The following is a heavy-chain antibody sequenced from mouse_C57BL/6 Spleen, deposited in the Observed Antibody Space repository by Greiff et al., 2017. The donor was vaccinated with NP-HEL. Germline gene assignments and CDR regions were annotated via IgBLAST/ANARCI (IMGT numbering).Heavy chain of an antibody. V-gene: IGHV1-15*01. J-gene: IGHJ2*01. CDR3: TRSLYYSNYVGY. CDR1: GYTFTDYE. D-gene: IGHD2-5*01. CDR2: IDPETGGT. Sequence: SGAELVRPGASVTLSCKASGYTFTDYEMHWVKQTPVHGLEWIGAIDPETGGTAYNQKFKGKAILTADKSSSTAYMELRSLTSEDSAVYYCTRSLYYSNYVGYWGQGTTLTVSS.